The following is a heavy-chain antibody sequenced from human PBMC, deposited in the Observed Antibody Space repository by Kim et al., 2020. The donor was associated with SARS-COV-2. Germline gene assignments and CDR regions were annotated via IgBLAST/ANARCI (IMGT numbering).Heavy chain of an antibody. J-gene: IGHJ6*02. CDR1: GGTFSSYA. CDR3: GRVGYGSGSYYYYYYGMDV. D-gene: IGHD3-10*01. V-gene: IGHV1-69*13. Sequence: SVKVSCKASGGTFSSYAISWVRQAPGQGLEWMGGIIPIFGTANYAQKFQGRVTITADESTSTAYMEQSSLRSEDTAVYYCGRVGYGSGSYYYYYYGMDVWGQGTTDTVSS. CDR2: IIPIFGTA.